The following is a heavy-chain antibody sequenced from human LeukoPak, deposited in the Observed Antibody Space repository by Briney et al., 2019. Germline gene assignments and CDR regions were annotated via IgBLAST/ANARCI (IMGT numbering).Heavy chain of an antibody. CDR1: GYTFTGYY. V-gene: IGHV1-2*06. CDR3: ARVSSGWYEEFDY. CDR2: INPNSGCT. D-gene: IGHD6-19*01. J-gene: IGHJ4*02. Sequence: ASVKVSCKASGYTFTGYYMHWVRQAPGQGLEWMGRINPNSGCTNYAQKFQGRVTMTRDTSISTAYMELSRLRSDDTAVYYCARVSSGWYEEFDYWGQGTLVTVSS.